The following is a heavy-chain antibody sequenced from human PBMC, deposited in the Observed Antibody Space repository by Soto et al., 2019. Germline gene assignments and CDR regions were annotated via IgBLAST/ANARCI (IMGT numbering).Heavy chain of an antibody. D-gene: IGHD6-13*01. CDR3: ARDHAAGGY. Sequence: ESGGALVQPGGSLRLSCAASGFSFSTFEMNWVRQAPGKGLEWVAYINSGSDTIHYADSVRGRFTVSRDNAKNSLFLQMNSLRVEDTALYYCARDHAAGGYWGQGTLVTVSS. CDR2: INSGSDTI. J-gene: IGHJ4*02. V-gene: IGHV3-48*03. CDR1: GFSFSTFE.